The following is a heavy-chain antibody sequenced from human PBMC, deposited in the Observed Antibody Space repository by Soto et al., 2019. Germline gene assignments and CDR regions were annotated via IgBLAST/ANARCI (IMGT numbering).Heavy chain of an antibody. V-gene: IGHV1-2*02. CDR2: INPNSGGT. CDR3: AYDSSGYLSAFDI. J-gene: IGHJ3*02. CDR1: GYTFTGYY. Sequence: ASVKVSCKASGYTFTGYYMHWVRQAPGQGLEWMGWINPNSGGTNYAQKFQGRVTMTRDTSTSTVYMELSSLRSEDTAVYYCAYDSSGYLSAFDIWGQGTMVTVSS. D-gene: IGHD3-22*01.